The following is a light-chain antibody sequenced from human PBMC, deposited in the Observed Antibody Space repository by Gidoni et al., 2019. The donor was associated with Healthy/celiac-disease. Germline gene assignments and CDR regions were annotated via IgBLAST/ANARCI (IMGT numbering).Light chain of an antibody. CDR2: GAS. CDR3: QQDYNLPT. CDR1: QSVSSSY. Sequence: EIVMTQSPATLSLSPGERATLSCRASQSVSSSYLSWYQQKPGQAPRLLIYGASTSPTGIPARFSGSGSGTDFTLTISSLQPEDFAVYYCQQDYNLPTFXGXTKVEI. V-gene: IGKV3D-7*01. J-gene: IGKJ4*01.